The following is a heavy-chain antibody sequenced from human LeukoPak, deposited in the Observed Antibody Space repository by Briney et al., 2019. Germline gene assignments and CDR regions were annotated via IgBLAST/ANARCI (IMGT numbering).Heavy chain of an antibody. CDR1: GYTLTSYD. CDR2: MNPNSGNT. D-gene: IGHD5-24*01. V-gene: IGHV1-8*01. J-gene: IGHJ4*02. Sequence: GASVKVSCKASGYTLTSYDINWVRQATGRGLEWMGWMNPNSGNTGYAQKFQGRVTMTRNTSISTAYMELSSLRSEDTAVYYCARVQRWLQLLVYWGQGTLVTVSS. CDR3: ARVQRWLQLLVY.